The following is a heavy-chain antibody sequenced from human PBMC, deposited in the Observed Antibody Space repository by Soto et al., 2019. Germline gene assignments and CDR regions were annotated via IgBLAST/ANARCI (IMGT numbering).Heavy chain of an antibody. CDR1: GYSFTSYW. J-gene: IGHJ3*02. Sequence: PGESLKISCKGSGYSFTSYWIGWVRQMPGKGLEWMGIIYPGGSDTRYSPSFQGQVTISADKSISTAYLQWSSLKASDTAMYYCARPGSLPVNAFDIWGQGTMVTVSS. D-gene: IGHD2-15*01. CDR2: IYPGGSDT. V-gene: IGHV5-51*01. CDR3: ARPGSLPVNAFDI.